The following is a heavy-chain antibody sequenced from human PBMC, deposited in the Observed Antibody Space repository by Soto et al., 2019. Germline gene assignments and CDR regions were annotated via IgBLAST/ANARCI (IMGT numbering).Heavy chain of an antibody. D-gene: IGHD3-16*01. CDR1: GDSVSSNSAA. Sequence: SQTLSLTCAIPGDSVSSNSAAWNWIRQPPSRGLEWLGRTYYRSKWFNNYALSVKSRITINPDTSKNQFSLQLNSVTPEDTAVYYCARGDHGFDYWGQGTLVTVSS. J-gene: IGHJ4*02. CDR2: TYYRSKWFN. CDR3: ARGDHGFDY. V-gene: IGHV6-1*01.